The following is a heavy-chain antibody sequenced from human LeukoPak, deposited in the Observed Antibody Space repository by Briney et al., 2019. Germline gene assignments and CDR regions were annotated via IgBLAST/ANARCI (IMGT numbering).Heavy chain of an antibody. CDR3: AKIDYDAVTGTGYYFDT. CDR2: VYYSGST. Sequence: PSETLSLTCTVSIDSLSTGTHYWNWIRQHPVKGLEWMGYVYYSGSTSYNPSLQSRITISVGPSKNQFSLKLKSVTAADTAIYYCAKIDYDAVTGTGYYFDTWGQGMLVAVSS. D-gene: IGHD3-3*01. J-gene: IGHJ4*02. CDR1: IDSLSTGTHY. V-gene: IGHV4-31*03.